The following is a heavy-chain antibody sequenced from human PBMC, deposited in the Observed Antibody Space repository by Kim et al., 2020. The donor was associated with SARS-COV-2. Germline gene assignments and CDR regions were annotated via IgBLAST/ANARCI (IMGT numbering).Heavy chain of an antibody. Sequence: GGSLRLSCAASGFTFSNYGMTWVRQTPGKGLEWVSSFTGDGLTHYADSVKGRFTISRDNSKNMLYLQMNSLRAADTAAYYCCDYHGAGSPFSYWGQGTLV. CDR3: CDYHGAGSPFSY. D-gene: IGHD3-10*01. CDR2: FTGDGLT. V-gene: IGHV3-23*01. CDR1: GFTFSNYG. J-gene: IGHJ4*02.